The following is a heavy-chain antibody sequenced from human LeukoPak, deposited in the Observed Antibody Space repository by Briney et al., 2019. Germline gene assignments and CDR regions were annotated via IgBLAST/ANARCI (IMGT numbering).Heavy chain of an antibody. CDR2: INPSSGGT. V-gene: IGHV1-2*02. J-gene: IGHJ4*02. CDR3: ARGGNIAARPFDY. Sequence: GASVKVSCKTSGYTFTDYYMQWVRQAPGQGLEWMGWINPSSGGTNYEQKFQGRVTMTRDTSISTAYMELSSLRSDDTAVYYCARGGNIAARPFDYWGQGTLVTVSS. CDR1: GYTFTDYY. D-gene: IGHD6-6*01.